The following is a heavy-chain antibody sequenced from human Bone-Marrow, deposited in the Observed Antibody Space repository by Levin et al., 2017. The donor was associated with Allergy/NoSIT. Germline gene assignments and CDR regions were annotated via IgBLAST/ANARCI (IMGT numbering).Heavy chain of an antibody. Sequence: EASVKVSCKASGGTFSSYAISWVRQAPGQGLEWMGGIIPIFGTANYAQKFQGRVTITADESTSTAYMELSSLRSEDTAVYYCARGELLHCSGGSCPDAFDIWGQGTMVTVSS. J-gene: IGHJ3*02. D-gene: IGHD2-15*01. CDR1: GGTFSSYA. CDR3: ARGELLHCSGGSCPDAFDI. CDR2: IIPIFGTA. V-gene: IGHV1-69*13.